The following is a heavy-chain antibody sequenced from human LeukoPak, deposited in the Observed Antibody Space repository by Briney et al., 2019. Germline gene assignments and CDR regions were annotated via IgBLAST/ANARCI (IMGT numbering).Heavy chain of an antibody. CDR2: ISSDGGST. CDR3: LREERTTSGLFDY. J-gene: IGHJ4*02. V-gene: IGHV3-64D*09. Sequence: TGGSLRLSCSASGFTFSTDAMHWVRQAPGKGLEYVSAISSDGGSTYYADSVKGRFTISRDNSKNTLYLQMSSLRAEDTAVYHCLREERTTSGLFDYWGQGTLVTVSS. D-gene: IGHD1-1*01. CDR1: GFTFSTDA.